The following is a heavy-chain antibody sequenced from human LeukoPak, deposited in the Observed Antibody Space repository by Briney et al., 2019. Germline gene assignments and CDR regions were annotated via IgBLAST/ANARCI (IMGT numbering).Heavy chain of an antibody. Sequence: ASVKVSFKASGYTFTDYYIYWLRAAPAQGLEWMGWMNHNSGCRKYARKVLGGVTMPRDTSISTAYMKLSRLRSDDTAVYYCASEDYDGSGYHDFWGRGTLVTVSS. CDR2: MNHNSGCR. J-gene: IGHJ4*02. V-gene: IGHV1-2*02. CDR1: GYTFTDYY. CDR3: ASEDYDGSGYHDF. D-gene: IGHD3-22*01.